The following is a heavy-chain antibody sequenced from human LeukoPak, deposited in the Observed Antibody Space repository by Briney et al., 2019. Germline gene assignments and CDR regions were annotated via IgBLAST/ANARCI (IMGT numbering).Heavy chain of an antibody. CDR2: INPNSGGT. CDR1: GYTFTSYG. D-gene: IGHD6-19*01. Sequence: ASVKVSCKASGYTFTSYGISWVRQAPGQGLEWMGWINPNSGGTNYAQKFQGRVTMTRDTSISTAYMELSRLRSDDTAVYYCARPYSSAWDDWFDPWGQGTLVTVSS. CDR3: ARPYSSAWDDWFDP. J-gene: IGHJ5*02. V-gene: IGHV1-2*02.